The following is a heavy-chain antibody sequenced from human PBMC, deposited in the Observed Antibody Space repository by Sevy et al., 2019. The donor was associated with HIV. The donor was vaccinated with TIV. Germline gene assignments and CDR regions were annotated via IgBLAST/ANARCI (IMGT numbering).Heavy chain of an antibody. CDR3: ARDRRGNLITVFGVVTHSHPDY. V-gene: IGHV3-30-3*01. D-gene: IGHD3-3*01. J-gene: IGHJ4*02. Sequence: GGSLRLSCAASGFTFSSYAMHWVRQAPGKGLEWVAVISYDGSNKYYADSVKGRFTISRDNSKNTLYLQMNSLRAEDTAVYYGARDRRGNLITVFGVVTHSHPDYWGQGTLVTVSS. CDR1: GFTFSSYA. CDR2: ISYDGSNK.